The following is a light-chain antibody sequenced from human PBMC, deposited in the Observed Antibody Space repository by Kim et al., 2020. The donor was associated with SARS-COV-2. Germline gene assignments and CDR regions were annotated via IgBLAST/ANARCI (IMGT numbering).Light chain of an antibody. CDR2: YDT. CDR3: QVWDSGSDQWV. J-gene: IGLJ3*02. CDR1: DIGTKS. V-gene: IGLV3-21*04. Sequence: APRETATMTCGGDDIGTKSVHWYQQKPGQDPVMVIYYDTDRPAGIPERFSASNSGNTATLTVSRVEAGDEADYYCQVWDSGSDQWVFGGGTQLTVL.